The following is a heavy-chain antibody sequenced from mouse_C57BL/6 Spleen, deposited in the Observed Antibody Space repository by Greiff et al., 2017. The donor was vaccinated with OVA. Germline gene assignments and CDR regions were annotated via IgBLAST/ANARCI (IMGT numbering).Heavy chain of an antibody. D-gene: IGHD2-4*01. CDR2: IYPGSGNT. J-gene: IGHJ2*01. V-gene: IGHV1-76*01. CDR3: ARYDYDGFDY. CDR1: GYTFTDYY. Sequence: VQLQPSWAELVRPGASVKLSCKASGYTFTDYYINWVKQRPGQGLEWISRIYPGSGNTYYNEKFKGKATLTAEKSSSTAYMQLSSLTSEDSAVYFCARYDYDGFDYWGQGTTRTVSS.